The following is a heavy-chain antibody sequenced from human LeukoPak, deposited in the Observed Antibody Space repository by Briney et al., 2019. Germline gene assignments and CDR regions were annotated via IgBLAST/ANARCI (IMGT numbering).Heavy chain of an antibody. CDR3: AREAGAVVYYYYYYMDV. CDR1: GFTFSSYE. Sequence: GGSLRLSCAASGFTFSSYEMNWVRQAPGKGLEWVSYISSSGTSIYYADSVKGRFTISRDNAENSLYLQMNSLRVEDTAVYYCAREAGAVVYYYYYYMDVWGKGTTVTISS. D-gene: IGHD6-13*01. V-gene: IGHV3-48*03. CDR2: ISSSGTSI. J-gene: IGHJ6*03.